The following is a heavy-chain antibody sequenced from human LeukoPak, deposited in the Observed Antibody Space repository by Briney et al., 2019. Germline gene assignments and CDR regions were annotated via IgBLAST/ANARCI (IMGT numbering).Heavy chain of an antibody. Sequence: TSETLSLTCTVYGVSFSGYYWNWIRQPPGKGLEWIGEINHSGSTNYNPSLKSRVTISVDTSKNQFSLRLSSVTAADTAVYYCARGFLRGYSRGYFDLWGRGTLVTVSS. CDR1: GVSFSGYY. V-gene: IGHV4-34*01. CDR2: INHSGST. CDR3: ARGFLRGYSRGYFDL. D-gene: IGHD5-18*01. J-gene: IGHJ2*01.